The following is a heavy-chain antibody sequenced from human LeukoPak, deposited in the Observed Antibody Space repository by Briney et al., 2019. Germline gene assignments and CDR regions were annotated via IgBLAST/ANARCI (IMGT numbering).Heavy chain of an antibody. Sequence: SETLSLTCTVSGDSISTYYWSWIRQPPGKGLEWIGYIYYSGNTNYNPSLKGRVTISLDTSKSQFSLKVTPVTAADTAVYFCARGGYWFDSWGQGTLVTVSS. CDR1: GDSISTYY. V-gene: IGHV4-59*01. CDR3: ARGGYWFDS. J-gene: IGHJ5*01. CDR2: IYYSGNT.